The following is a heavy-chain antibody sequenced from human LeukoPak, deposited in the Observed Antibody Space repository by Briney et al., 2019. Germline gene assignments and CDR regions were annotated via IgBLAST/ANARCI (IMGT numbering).Heavy chain of an antibody. V-gene: IGHV2-70*04. J-gene: IGHJ4*02. Sequence: SGPALVKPTQTLTLTCTFSGSSLSTSGMRVSWIRQPPGKALEWLARIDWGDDKFYSTSLKTRLTISKDTSKNQVVLTMTNMDPVDTATYYCARSPYCSSTSCYTYFDYWGQGTLVTVSS. CDR1: GSSLSTSGMR. CDR3: ARSPYCSSTSCYTYFDY. CDR2: IDWGDDK. D-gene: IGHD2-2*02.